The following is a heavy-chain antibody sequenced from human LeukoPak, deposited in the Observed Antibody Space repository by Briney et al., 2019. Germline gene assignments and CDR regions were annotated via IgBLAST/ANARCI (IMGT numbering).Heavy chain of an antibody. Sequence: PSQTLSLTCTVSGGSISSGSYYWSWIGQPAGKGLEWIGRIYTSGSTNYNPSLKSRVTISVDTSKNQFSLKLSSVTAADTAVYYCARVPYNWNYGYFDYWGQGTLVTVSS. CDR2: IYTSGST. D-gene: IGHD1-7*01. CDR1: GGSISSGSYY. V-gene: IGHV4-61*02. J-gene: IGHJ4*02. CDR3: ARVPYNWNYGYFDY.